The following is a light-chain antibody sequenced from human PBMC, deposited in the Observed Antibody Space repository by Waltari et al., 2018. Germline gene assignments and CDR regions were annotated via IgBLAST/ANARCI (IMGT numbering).Light chain of an antibody. J-gene: IGKJ1*01. CDR3: QHYSYGPPWT. CDR2: AAS. Sequence: EIVMTQSPVTLSVSPGERGTLSCWASQSVSTNLAWYQQKPGQTPRLLIYAASTRAPGIPTRFSGSGSGTEFTLTISGLQSEDSAVYFCQHYSYGPPWTFGQGTKVEIK. CDR1: QSVSTN. V-gene: IGKV3-15*01.